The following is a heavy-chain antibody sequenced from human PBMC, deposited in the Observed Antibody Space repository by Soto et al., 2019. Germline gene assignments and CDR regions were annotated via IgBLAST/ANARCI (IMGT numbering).Heavy chain of an antibody. D-gene: IGHD2-2*01. CDR2: ISAYNGNT. CDR3: ARECSSTSCYDYYYYGMDV. Sequence: ASVKVSCKAPGYTFTIYGISWVRQATGQGLEWMGWISAYNGNTNYAQKLQGRVTMTTDTSTSTAYMELRSLRSDDTAVYYCARECSSTSCYDYYYYGMDVWGQGTTVTVSS. CDR1: GYTFTIYG. J-gene: IGHJ6*02. V-gene: IGHV1-18*01.